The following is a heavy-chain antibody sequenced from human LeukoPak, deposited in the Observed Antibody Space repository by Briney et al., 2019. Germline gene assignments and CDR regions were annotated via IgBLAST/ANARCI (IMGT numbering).Heavy chain of an antibody. J-gene: IGHJ4*02. CDR2: IHNSGST. D-gene: IGHD3-22*01. V-gene: IGHV4-4*07. CDR1: GDSINAYH. CDR3: ARDDSSREGSGGYHY. Sequence: PSETLSLICTVSGDSINAYHWSWIRQSAGKGLEWIGRIHNSGSTNYNPSLRSRVAISMDNSKNQFSLKLISVTAADTAMYYYARDDSSREGSGGYHYWGQGTLVTVSS.